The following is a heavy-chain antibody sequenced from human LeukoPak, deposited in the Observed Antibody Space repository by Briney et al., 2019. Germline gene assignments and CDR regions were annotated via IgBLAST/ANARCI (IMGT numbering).Heavy chain of an antibody. D-gene: IGHD3-3*02. J-gene: IGHJ6*02. Sequence: ASVKVSCKVSGYTLTELSMHWVRQAPGKGLEWMGGFDPEDGETIYAQKFQGRVTMTEDTSTGTAYMELSSLRSEDTAVYYCATIFPPSYYYYYGMDVWGQGTTVTVSS. V-gene: IGHV1-24*01. CDR3: ATIFPPSYYYYYGMDV. CDR2: FDPEDGET. CDR1: GYTLTELS.